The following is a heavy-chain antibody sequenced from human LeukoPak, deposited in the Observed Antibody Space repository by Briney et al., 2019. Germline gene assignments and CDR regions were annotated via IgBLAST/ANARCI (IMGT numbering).Heavy chain of an antibody. D-gene: IGHD2-2*01. CDR1: GFTFSSYG. CDR3: AKDGGRFIIVVPAAPVYYFDY. Sequence: GGSLTLSCAASGFTFSSYGMHWVRQAPGKGLDWVAVISYDGSNKYYADSVKGRFTISRDNSKNTLYLQMHSLRAEDTAVYYCAKDGGRFIIVVPAAPVYYFDYWGQGTLVTVSS. J-gene: IGHJ4*02. V-gene: IGHV3-30*18. CDR2: ISYDGSNK.